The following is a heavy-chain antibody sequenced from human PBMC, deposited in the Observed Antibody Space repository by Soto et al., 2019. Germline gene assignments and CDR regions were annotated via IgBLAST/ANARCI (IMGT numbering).Heavy chain of an antibody. CDR3: ARVGVSHPSWFDP. CDR2: IWFDGSKK. D-gene: IGHD2-8*01. V-gene: IGHV3-33*01. CDR1: GFSFKSYG. Sequence: QVQLVESGGGVVQPGRSLRLSCAASGFSFKSYGIHWVRQAPGKGLEWVAFIWFDGSKKYYGDSAKGRFTISRDNSKNILYLQMNSLRVEDTAVYYCARVGVSHPSWFDPWGQGTLVSVSS. J-gene: IGHJ5*02.